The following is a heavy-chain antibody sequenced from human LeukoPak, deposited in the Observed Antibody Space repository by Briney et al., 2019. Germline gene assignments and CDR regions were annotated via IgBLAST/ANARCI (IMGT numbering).Heavy chain of an antibody. D-gene: IGHD3-10*01. CDR2: IHSSGST. V-gene: IGHV4-61*02. Sequence: SETLSLTCTVSGDSISSANYYWGWVRQPPGKGLEWIGRIHSSGSTNYSPSLKSRVTMLLDPSKNQFSLSLISVTAADTAVYYCAREAVHYGSGSLDYWGQGTLVTVSS. J-gene: IGHJ4*02. CDR1: GDSISSANYY. CDR3: AREAVHYGSGSLDY.